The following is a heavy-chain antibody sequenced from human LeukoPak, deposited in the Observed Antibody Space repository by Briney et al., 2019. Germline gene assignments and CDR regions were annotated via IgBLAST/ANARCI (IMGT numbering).Heavy chain of an antibody. J-gene: IGHJ6*02. CDR2: MNPNSGNT. Sequence: GASVKVSCKASGYTFTSYDINWVGQATGQGLEWIGWMNPNSGNTGYAQKFQGRVTMTRNTSISTAYMELSSLRSEDTAVYYCARGRLAVAGTYYYYGMDVWGQGTTVTVAS. D-gene: IGHD6-19*01. CDR3: ARGRLAVAGTYYYYGMDV. CDR1: GYTFTSYD. V-gene: IGHV1-8*01.